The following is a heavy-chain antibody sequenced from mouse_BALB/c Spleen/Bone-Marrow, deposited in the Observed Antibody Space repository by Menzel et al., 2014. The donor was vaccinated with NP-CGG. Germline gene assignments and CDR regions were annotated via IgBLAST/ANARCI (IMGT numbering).Heavy chain of an antibody. D-gene: IGHD2-14*01. CDR1: GYTFTSYW. CDR2: IAPGSGST. V-gene: IGHV1S41*01. J-gene: IGHJ2*01. Sequence: DLVKPGASVKLSCKASGYTFTSYWINWIKQRPGQGLEWIGRIAPGSGSTYYNEMFKGKATLTVDTSSSTAYILLSSLSSEESAVYFCAYYRYDVNYWGRGTTLSVSS. CDR3: AYYRYDVNY.